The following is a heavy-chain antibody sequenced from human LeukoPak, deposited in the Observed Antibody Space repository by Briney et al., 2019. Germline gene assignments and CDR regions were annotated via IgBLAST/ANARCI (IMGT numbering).Heavy chain of an antibody. Sequence: SETLSLTCAVYGGSFSGYYWSWIRQPPGKGLEWIGEINHSGSTNYNPSLKSRVTISVDTSKNQFSLKLSSVTAADTAVYYCARHANYYDSSGYYYFWFGPWGQGTLVTVSS. CDR3: ARHANYYDSSGYYYFWFGP. J-gene: IGHJ5*02. D-gene: IGHD3-22*01. V-gene: IGHV4-34*01. CDR2: INHSGST. CDR1: GGSFSGYY.